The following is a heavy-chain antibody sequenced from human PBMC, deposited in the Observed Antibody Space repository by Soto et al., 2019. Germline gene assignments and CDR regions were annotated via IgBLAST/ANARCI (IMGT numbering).Heavy chain of an antibody. Sequence: LSLTCTVSGGSISSGGYYWSWIRQHPGKGLEWIGYIYYSGSTYYNPSLKSRVTISVDTSKNQFSLKLSSVTAADTAVYYCARESPLTIFGVVTHSNWFDPWGQGTLVTVSS. CDR3: ARESPLTIFGVVTHSNWFDP. V-gene: IGHV4-31*03. CDR1: GGSISSGGYY. J-gene: IGHJ5*02. D-gene: IGHD3-3*01. CDR2: IYYSGST.